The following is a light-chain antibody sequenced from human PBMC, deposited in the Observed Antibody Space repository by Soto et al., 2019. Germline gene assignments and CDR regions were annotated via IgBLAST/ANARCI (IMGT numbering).Light chain of an antibody. CDR1: QSINSW. J-gene: IGKJ1*01. CDR2: DAS. CDR3: QQYNSYSPT. V-gene: IGKV1-5*01. Sequence: DIQMTQSPSTLSASVGDRVTITCRASQSINSWLAWYQQKPGKAPKLLIYDASSLESGVPSRFSGSGSGTEFTLTISSLQPDDLATYYCQQYNSYSPTFGQGTKV.